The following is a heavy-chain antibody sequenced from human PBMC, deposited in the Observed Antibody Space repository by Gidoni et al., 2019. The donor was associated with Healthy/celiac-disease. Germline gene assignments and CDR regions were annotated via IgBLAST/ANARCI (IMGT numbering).Heavy chain of an antibody. D-gene: IGHD3-22*01. CDR3: ARVYYDSSGYYSGVFDY. Sequence: QVQLQESGPGLVKPSGTLSLPCAVSGGSISSSNWWSWVRQPPGKGLEWIGEIYHSGSTNYNPSLKSRVTISVDKSKNQFSLKLSSVTAADTAVYYCARVYYDSSGYYSGVFDYWGQGTLVTVSS. CDR1: GGSISSSNW. CDR2: IYHSGST. V-gene: IGHV4-4*02. J-gene: IGHJ4*02.